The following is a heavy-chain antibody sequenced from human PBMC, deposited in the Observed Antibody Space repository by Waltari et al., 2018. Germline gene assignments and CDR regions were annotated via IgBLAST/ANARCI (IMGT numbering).Heavy chain of an antibody. J-gene: IGHJ4*02. V-gene: IGHV1-2*02. CDR1: GYTFTGYY. Sequence: QVQLVQSGAEVKKPGASVKVSCKASGYTFTGYYMHWVRQAPGQGLEWMGWINHNSGGTNYAQKFQGRVTMTRDTSISTAYMELSRLRSDDTAVYYCARPRRGIAAHQLYFDYWGQGTLVTVSS. CDR3: ARPRRGIAAHQLYFDY. CDR2: INHNSGGT. D-gene: IGHD6-13*01.